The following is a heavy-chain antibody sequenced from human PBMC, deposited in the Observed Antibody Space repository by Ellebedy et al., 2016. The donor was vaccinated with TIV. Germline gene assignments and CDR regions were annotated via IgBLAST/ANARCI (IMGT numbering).Heavy chain of an antibody. CDR3: ATSQQVVRSDAFDI. Sequence: MPSETLSLTCTVSGGSVGSSTFYWGWIRQPPGRGLEWLGSIRYSGSTTYNPSLKSRVTISVDTSKNQFSLKLTSVTAADTAVYYCATSQQVVRSDAFDIWGQGTLVTVSS. J-gene: IGHJ3*02. CDR2: IRYSGST. D-gene: IGHD6-13*01. V-gene: IGHV4-39*07. CDR1: GGSVGSSTFY.